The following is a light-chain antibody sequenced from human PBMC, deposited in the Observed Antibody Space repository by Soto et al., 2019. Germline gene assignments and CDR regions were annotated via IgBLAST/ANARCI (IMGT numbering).Light chain of an antibody. Sequence: EIVLTQSPGTLSLSPGERATLSCRSSQSVSSSYLAWYQQKPGQAPRLLIYGASSRATGIPDRFSGSVSGTDFTLTISRLEPEDFALYYGQQYGSSPMYTCGQGTKLEIK. CDR2: GAS. V-gene: IGKV3-20*01. CDR1: QSVSSSY. CDR3: QQYGSSPMYT. J-gene: IGKJ2*01.